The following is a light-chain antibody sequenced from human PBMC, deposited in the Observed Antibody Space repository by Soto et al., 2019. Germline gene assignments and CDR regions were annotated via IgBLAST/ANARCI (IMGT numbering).Light chain of an antibody. V-gene: IGKV1-5*03. CDR3: QQYTNYPWT. J-gene: IGKJ1*01. Sequence: DIPMTQSPSTLSASVGDRVTITCRASQSISSWLAWHQQQPGKAPKLLIYKASSLESGVPSRFRGSGSGTEFTLTISSLQPDDFATYYCQQYTNYPWTFGEGTKVEIK. CDR1: QSISSW. CDR2: KAS.